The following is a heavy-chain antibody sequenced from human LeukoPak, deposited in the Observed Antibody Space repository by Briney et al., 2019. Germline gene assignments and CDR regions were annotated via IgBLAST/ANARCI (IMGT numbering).Heavy chain of an antibody. Sequence: GGSLRLPCAASGFTFSSYWMHWVRQAPGKGLVWVSRINSDGSSTNYADSVKGRFTISRDNAKNTLYLQMNSLRAEDTAVYYCARVGTLSQAFDYWGQGTLVTVSS. V-gene: IGHV3-74*01. J-gene: IGHJ4*02. D-gene: IGHD7-27*01. CDR2: INSDGSST. CDR3: ARVGTLSQAFDY. CDR1: GFTFSSYW.